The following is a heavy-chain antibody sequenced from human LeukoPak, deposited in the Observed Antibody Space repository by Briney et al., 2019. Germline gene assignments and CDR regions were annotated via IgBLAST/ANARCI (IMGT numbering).Heavy chain of an antibody. CDR3: ARDHSRSYYDSSGYRDY. CDR2: INPSGGST. CDR1: GYTFTSYD. J-gene: IGHJ4*02. Sequence: GASVKVSCKASGYTFTSYDINWVRQAPGQGLEWMGIINPSGGSTSYAQKFQGRVTMTRDMSTSAVYMELSSLRSEDTAVYYCARDHSRSYYDSSGYRDYWGQGTLVTVSS. V-gene: IGHV1-46*01. D-gene: IGHD3-22*01.